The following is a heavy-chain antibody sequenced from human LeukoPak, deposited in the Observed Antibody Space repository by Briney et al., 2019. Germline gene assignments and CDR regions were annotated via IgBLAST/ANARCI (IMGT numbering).Heavy chain of an antibody. CDR3: ARHGRGDSSGYQSFFGY. CDR1: GGSISSYY. V-gene: IGHV4-59*08. Sequence: SETLSLICTVSGGSISSYYWSWIRQPPGKGLEWIGYIYHSGSTKYNPSLKSRVTLSVDTSKNQFSLKLSSVTAADTAVYYCARHGRGDSSGYQSFFGYWGQGTLVTVSS. CDR2: IYHSGST. D-gene: IGHD3-22*01. J-gene: IGHJ4*02.